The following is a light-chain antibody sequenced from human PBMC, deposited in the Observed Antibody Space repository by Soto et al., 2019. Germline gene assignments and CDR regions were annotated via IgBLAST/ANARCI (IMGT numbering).Light chain of an antibody. CDR1: QSVSSY. CDR3: QQRSNWPPWT. V-gene: IGKV3-11*01. Sequence: EIVLTQSPATLSLSPGERATLSCRASQSVSSYLAWYQQKPGQAPRLLIYSASRRATGIPDRFTGSGSGTDFTLTISSLEPEDFAVYYCQQRSNWPPWTFGQGTKVDIK. CDR2: SAS. J-gene: IGKJ1*01.